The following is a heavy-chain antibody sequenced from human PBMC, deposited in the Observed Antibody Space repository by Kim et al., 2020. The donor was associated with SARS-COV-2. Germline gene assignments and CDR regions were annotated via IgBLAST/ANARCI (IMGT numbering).Heavy chain of an antibody. Sequence: ASVKVSCKASGYTFTSYGISWVRQAPGQGLEWMGWISAYNGNTNYAQKLQGRVTMTTDTSTSTAYMELRSLRSDDTAVYYCARDFPLDYVSPYGSGSYYSRSLWLFDYWGQGTLVTVSS. V-gene: IGHV1-18*01. CDR1: GYTFTSYG. J-gene: IGHJ4*02. CDR2: ISAYNGNT. D-gene: IGHD3-10*01. CDR3: ARDFPLDYVSPYGSGSYYSRSLWLFDY.